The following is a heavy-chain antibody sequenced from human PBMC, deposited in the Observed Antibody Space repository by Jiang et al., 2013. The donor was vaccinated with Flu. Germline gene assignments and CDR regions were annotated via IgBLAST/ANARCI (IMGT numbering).Heavy chain of an antibody. Sequence: SSNSAAWNWIRQSPSRGLEWLGRTYYRSKWCNDYALSVKSRITINPDTSKNQFSLQLNSVTPEDTAVYYCVRGGPIAVPGVDDAFDIWGQGTMVTVSS. CDR1: SSNSAA. D-gene: IGHD6-19*01. CDR2: TYYRSKWCN. J-gene: IGHJ3*02. V-gene: IGHV6-1*01. CDR3: VRGGPIAVPGVDDAFDI.